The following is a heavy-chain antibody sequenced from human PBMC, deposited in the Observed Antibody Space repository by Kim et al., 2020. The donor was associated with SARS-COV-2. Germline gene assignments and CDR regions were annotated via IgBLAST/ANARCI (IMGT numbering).Heavy chain of an antibody. J-gene: IGHJ4*02. D-gene: IGHD6-13*01. Sequence: GGSLRLSCTASGFTFSSYAMTWVRQGPGKGLEWVSFIGGSGGETQYADSVKGRFTISRDNSKSTLYLQMNSLRAEDTAIYYCAKGMQQVAYYFDHWGQGT. V-gene: IGHV3-23*01. CDR2: IGGSGGET. CDR3: AKGMQQVAYYFDH. CDR1: GFTFSSYA.